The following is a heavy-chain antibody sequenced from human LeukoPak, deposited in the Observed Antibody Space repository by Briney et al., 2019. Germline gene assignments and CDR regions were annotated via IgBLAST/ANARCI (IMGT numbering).Heavy chain of an antibody. V-gene: IGHV1-3*01. J-gene: IGHJ4*02. CDR1: GYTFTSYA. D-gene: IGHD4-23*01. Sequence: GASVKVSCKASGYTFTSYAMHWVRQAPGQRLEWMGWINAGNGNTKYSQKFQGRVTMTRDTSTSTVYMELSSLRSEDTAVYYCARDSEGTDYGGNIDYWGQGTLVTVSS. CDR3: ARDSEGTDYGGNIDY. CDR2: INAGNGNT.